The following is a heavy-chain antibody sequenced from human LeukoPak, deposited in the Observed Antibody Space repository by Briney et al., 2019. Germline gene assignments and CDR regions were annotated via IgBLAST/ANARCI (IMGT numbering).Heavy chain of an antibody. CDR3: ARSGNYDFWSGYGYYFDY. D-gene: IGHD3-3*01. Sequence: GGSLRLSCAASGFTFSDYYMSWIRQAPGKGLEWVSYISSSGSTIYYADSVKGRFTISRDNAKNSLYLQMNSLRAEDTAVYYCARSGNYDFWSGYGYYFDYWGQGTLVTVSS. J-gene: IGHJ4*02. V-gene: IGHV3-11*01. CDR2: ISSSGSTI. CDR1: GFTFSDYY.